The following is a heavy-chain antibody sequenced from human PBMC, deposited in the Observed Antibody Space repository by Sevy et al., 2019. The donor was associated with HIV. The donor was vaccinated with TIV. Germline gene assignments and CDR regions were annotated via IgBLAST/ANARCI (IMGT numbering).Heavy chain of an antibody. D-gene: IGHD2-21*02. CDR2: ISGSGGSGTKT. Sequence: GGSLRLSCAASGFTFSNYAMNWVRQAPGKGLEWVSGISGSGGSGTKTNYADSVKGRFTISRDNSKNTLYLQMNSLRAEDTAVYYCAKDLGGDLFYVDAFDIWGQGTMVTVSS. V-gene: IGHV3-23*01. CDR3: AKDLGGDLFYVDAFDI. CDR1: GFTFSNYA. J-gene: IGHJ3*02.